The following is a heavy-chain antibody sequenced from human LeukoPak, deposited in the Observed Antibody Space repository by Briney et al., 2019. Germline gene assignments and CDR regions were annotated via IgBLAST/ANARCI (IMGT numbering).Heavy chain of an antibody. CDR2: ISWSSSSK. J-gene: IGHJ6*02. CDR3: AKSAVAVGLYDPMDV. D-gene: IGHD6-19*01. V-gene: IGHV3-9*01. CDR1: GFTFYDYA. Sequence: GRSLRLSCAVSGFTFYDYAMHWVRQAPGKGLERVAGISWSSSSKAYADSVKGRFTVSRDNAKKSLYVQMNSLRADDAALYYCAKSAVAVGLYDPMDVWGQGTTVTVS.